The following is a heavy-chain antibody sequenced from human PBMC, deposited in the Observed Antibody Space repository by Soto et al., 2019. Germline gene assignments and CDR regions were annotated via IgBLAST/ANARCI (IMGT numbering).Heavy chain of an antibody. V-gene: IGHV1-18*01. CDR3: GRVSVDIVATNAHYYYGMDV. CDR2: ISPYNGYT. Sequence: QVQLVQSGAEVKKPGASMKVSCKTSGYTFTNYGITWVRQAPGQGLEWMGWISPYNGYTNFAQRLQGRVTMTTDTSTSTAYMELGSLRSDDTAVYYCGRVSVDIVATNAHYYYGMDVWGQGTTVTVSS. J-gene: IGHJ6*02. D-gene: IGHD5-12*01. CDR1: GYTFTNYG.